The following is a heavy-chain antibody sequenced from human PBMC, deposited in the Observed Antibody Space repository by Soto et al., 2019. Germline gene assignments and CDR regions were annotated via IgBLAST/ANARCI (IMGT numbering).Heavy chain of an antibody. CDR3: ARERRTTWATIAYYFDF. D-gene: IGHD5-12*01. CDR2: IDHNGGT. Sequence: PSETLSLTCTVSCDSISSGRNYWSWIRQHPGKGLEWIGYIDHNGGTYYNPSLQNRPIISADTSKNQFSLKVYSVTAADTAVYFCARERRTTWATIAYYFDFWGKGTLVTVS. CDR1: CDSISSGRNY. V-gene: IGHV4-31*03. J-gene: IGHJ4*02.